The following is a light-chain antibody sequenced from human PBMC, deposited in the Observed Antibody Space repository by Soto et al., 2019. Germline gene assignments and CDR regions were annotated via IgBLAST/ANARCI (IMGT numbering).Light chain of an antibody. V-gene: IGKV1-27*01. CDR3: QKYNGAPLT. CDR2: AAS. J-gene: IGKJ4*01. Sequence: DIQMTQSPSSLSASVGARVTITCRASLPISTYLAWYQQKPGKIPNLLIYAASTLQAGVPSRFSGSVSGTDFTLTLSSLQPEDVAAYYCQKYNGAPLTFGGGTKVEIK. CDR1: LPISTY.